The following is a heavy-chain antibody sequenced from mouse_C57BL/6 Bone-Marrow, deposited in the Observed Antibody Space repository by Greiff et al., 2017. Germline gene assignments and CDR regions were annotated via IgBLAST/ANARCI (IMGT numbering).Heavy chain of an antibody. J-gene: IGHJ2*01. CDR1: GYTFTDYN. D-gene: IGHD2-3*01. Sequence: VQLQQSGPKLVKPGASVKIPCTASGYTFTDYNMDWVKQSHGKSLEWIGDINPNNGGTIYNQKFKGKATLTVDKSSSTAYMELRSLTSEDTAVYYCAREADGYLLYFDYWGQGTTLTVAS. CDR3: AREADGYLLYFDY. CDR2: INPNNGGT. V-gene: IGHV1-18*01.